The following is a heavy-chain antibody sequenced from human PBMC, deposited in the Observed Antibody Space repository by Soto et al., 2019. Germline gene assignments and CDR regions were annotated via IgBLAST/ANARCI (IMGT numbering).Heavy chain of an antibody. V-gene: IGHV3-30*18. J-gene: IGHJ6*02. D-gene: IGHD6-25*01. CDR3: AKDRRPNYYYGMEV. CDR1: GFTFSSYG. Sequence: QVQLVESGGGVVQPGRSLRLSCAASGFTFSSYGMHWVRQAPGKGLEWVAVISYDGSNKYYADSVKGRFTISRDNSKNPLYLQMNSLRAEDTAVYYCAKDRRPNYYYGMEVWGQGTTVTVSS. CDR2: ISYDGSNK.